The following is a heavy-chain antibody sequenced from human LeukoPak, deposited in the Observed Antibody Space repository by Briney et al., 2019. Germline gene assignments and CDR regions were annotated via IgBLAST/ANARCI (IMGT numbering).Heavy chain of an antibody. V-gene: IGHV5-51*01. CDR2: IYPGDSDT. CDR3: ARTYYYDSSGFRLDY. Sequence: GESLKISCKGSGYSFTNYWIGWVRQMPGKGLEWMGIIYPGDSDTRYSPSFQGHVTISADKSISTAYLQWSSLKASDTAMYYCARTYYYDSSGFRLDYWGQGTLVTVSS. CDR1: GYSFTNYW. J-gene: IGHJ4*02. D-gene: IGHD3-22*01.